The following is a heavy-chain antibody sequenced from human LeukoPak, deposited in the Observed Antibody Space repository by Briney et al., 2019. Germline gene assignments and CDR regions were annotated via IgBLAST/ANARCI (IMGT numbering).Heavy chain of an antibody. CDR2: IGSSSSYI. J-gene: IGHJ4*02. Sequence: GGSLRLSCAASGFTFSSYAMSWVRHAPGKGLEWVSSIGSSSSYIYYADSVKGRFTISRDNAKNSLYLQMNSLRAEDTAVYYCASQLRGYSYGWYYLDYWGQGTLVTVSS. CDR1: GFTFSSYA. V-gene: IGHV3-21*01. D-gene: IGHD5-18*01. CDR3: ASQLRGYSYGWYYLDY.